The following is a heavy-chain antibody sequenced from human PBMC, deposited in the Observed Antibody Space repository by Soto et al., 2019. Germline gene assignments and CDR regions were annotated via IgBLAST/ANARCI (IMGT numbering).Heavy chain of an antibody. D-gene: IGHD6-13*01. Sequence: QVQLVESGGGVVQPGRSLRLSCAASGFTFSSYAMHWVRQAPGKGLEWVAVISYDGSNKYYADSVKGRFTISRDNSKNTLYLKMNSLRAEDTAVYYCARGMGSSWYKEVDYWGQGTLVTVSS. CDR2: ISYDGSNK. CDR1: GFTFSSYA. J-gene: IGHJ4*02. V-gene: IGHV3-30-3*01. CDR3: ARGMGSSWYKEVDY.